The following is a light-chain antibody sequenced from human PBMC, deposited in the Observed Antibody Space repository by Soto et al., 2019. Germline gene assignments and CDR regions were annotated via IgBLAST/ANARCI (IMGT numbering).Light chain of an antibody. CDR2: DAS. CDR3: QQYGSSPLT. V-gene: IGKV3-20*01. Sequence: EIVLTQSPGTLSVSPGDRVTLSCRASQSVDINLAWYQQRAGQAPRLLFFDASNRATGIPDRFSGSGSGTDFTLTISRLEPEDFAVYYCQQYGSSPLTFGGGTKVDI. CDR1: QSVDIN. J-gene: IGKJ4*01.